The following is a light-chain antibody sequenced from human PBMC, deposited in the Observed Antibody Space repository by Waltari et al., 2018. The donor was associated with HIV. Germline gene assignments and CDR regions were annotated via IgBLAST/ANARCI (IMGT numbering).Light chain of an antibody. Sequence: QSVLTQPPSASGTPGQRVTISCSGSSSNIGSKYVYWYQQLPGTAPKLLIYRNNQRPSGVPDRFSGSKSGTSASLAISGLRSEGEADYYCAAWDDSLSGVVFGGGTKLTVL. CDR1: SSNIGSKY. CDR2: RNN. V-gene: IGLV1-47*01. J-gene: IGLJ2*01. CDR3: AAWDDSLSGVV.